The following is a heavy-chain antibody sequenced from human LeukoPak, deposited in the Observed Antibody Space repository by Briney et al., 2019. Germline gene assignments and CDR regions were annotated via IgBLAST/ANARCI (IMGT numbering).Heavy chain of an antibody. CDR3: AISPYSSGWFDY. V-gene: IGHV1-2*04. Sequence: ASVKVSCKASGYTFTGYYMHWVRQAPGQGLEWMGWINPNSGGTNYAQKFQGWVTTTRDTSISTAYMELSRLRSDDTAVYYCAISPYSSGWFDYWGQGTLVTVSS. CDR1: GYTFTGYY. D-gene: IGHD6-19*01. CDR2: INPNSGGT. J-gene: IGHJ4*02.